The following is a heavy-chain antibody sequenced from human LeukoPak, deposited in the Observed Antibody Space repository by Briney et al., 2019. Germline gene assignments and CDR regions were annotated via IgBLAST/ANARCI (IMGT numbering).Heavy chain of an antibody. CDR2: IIPIFGTA. J-gene: IGHJ4*02. Sequence: SVKVSCKASGDTFSSYAISWVRQAPGQGLEWMGGIIPIFGTANYAQKFQGRVTITADESTSTAYMELSSLRSEDTAVYYCARGRMAGTYVFDYWGQGTLVTVSS. CDR3: ARGRMAGTYVFDY. D-gene: IGHD6-19*01. CDR1: GDTFSSYA. V-gene: IGHV1-69*13.